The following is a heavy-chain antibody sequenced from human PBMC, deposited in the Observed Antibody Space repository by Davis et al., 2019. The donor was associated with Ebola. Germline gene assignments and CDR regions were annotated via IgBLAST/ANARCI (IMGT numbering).Heavy chain of an antibody. CDR2: IYYSGST. V-gene: IGHV4-31*03. CDR1: GGSISSGGYY. D-gene: IGHD3-3*01. CDR3: ARGGEGAIFGVVIGAPYYGMDV. J-gene: IGHJ6*02. Sequence: SETLSLTCTVSGGSISSGGYYWSWIRQHPGKGLEWIGYIYYSGSTYYNPSLRSRVTISVDTSKNQFSLKLSSVTAADTAVYYCARGGEGAIFGVVIGAPYYGMDVWGQGTTVTVSS.